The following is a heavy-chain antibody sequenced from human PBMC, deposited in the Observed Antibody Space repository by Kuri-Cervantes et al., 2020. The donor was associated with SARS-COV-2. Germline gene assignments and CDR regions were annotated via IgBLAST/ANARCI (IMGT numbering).Heavy chain of an antibody. Sequence: GSLRLSCAVYGGSFSGYYWSWIRQPPGKGLEWIGEINHSGSTNYNPSLKSRVTISVDTSKNQFSLKLSSVTAADTAVYYCARERSYGSGSVRGGWGQGTLVTVSS. CDR3: ARERSYGSGSVRGG. J-gene: IGHJ4*02. CDR2: INHSGST. V-gene: IGHV4-34*01. D-gene: IGHD3-10*01. CDR1: GGSFSGYY.